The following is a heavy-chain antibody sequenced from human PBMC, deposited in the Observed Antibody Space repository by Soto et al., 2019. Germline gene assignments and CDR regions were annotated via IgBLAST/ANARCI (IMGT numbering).Heavy chain of an antibody. J-gene: IGHJ4*02. Sequence: QVQLVQSGAEVKKPGASVKVSCKASGYTFTSYDINWVRQATGQGLEWMGWMNPNSGNTGYAQKFQGRVTMTKNTSITTVYMELSSLRSEAPAVYYCARELSFGADYWGQGTLVTVSS. CDR2: MNPNSGNT. CDR3: ARELSFGADY. D-gene: IGHD3-16*01. CDR1: GYTFTSYD. V-gene: IGHV1-8*01.